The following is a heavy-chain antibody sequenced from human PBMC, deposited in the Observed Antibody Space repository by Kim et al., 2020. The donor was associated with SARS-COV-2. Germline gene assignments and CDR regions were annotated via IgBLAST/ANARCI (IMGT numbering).Heavy chain of an antibody. V-gene: IGHV1-18*01. CDR2: ISAYSGNT. CDR3: ARYKNYAFDI. J-gene: IGHJ3*02. Sequence: ASVKVSCRTSGYTFTSNGISWVRQAPGQGLEWMGWISAYSGNTNYAQRFQGRVTMTTDTSTSTGYMELRSLISDDTAVYYCARYKNYAFDIWGQGTRVTVAS. CDR1: GYTFTSNG. D-gene: IGHD1-7*01.